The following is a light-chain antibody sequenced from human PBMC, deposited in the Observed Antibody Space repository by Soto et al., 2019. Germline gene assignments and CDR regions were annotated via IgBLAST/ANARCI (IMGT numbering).Light chain of an antibody. V-gene: IGKV3-15*01. J-gene: IGKJ3*01. Sequence: EIVMTQSPATLSVSPGERATLSCRASQSVSSNLAWYQQKPGQAPRLLIYGASTRATGTPARFSGSGSGTEVTLTISSLQSEDFSVYYCQQYNNWPFTFGPGTKVHI. CDR2: GAS. CDR1: QSVSSN. CDR3: QQYNNWPFT.